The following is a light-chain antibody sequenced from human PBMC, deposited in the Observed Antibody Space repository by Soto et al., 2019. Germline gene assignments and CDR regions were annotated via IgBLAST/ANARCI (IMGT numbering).Light chain of an antibody. Sequence: QSVLTQPPSASGTPGQRVTISCSGSSYNIGSNTVNWYQQLPGTAPKLLIYSNNQRPSGVPDGFSGSKSGTSASLAISGLQSEDEDDYYCAAWDDSLNGWVFGGGAKLTVL. V-gene: IGLV1-44*01. CDR1: SYNIGSNT. CDR2: SNN. CDR3: AAWDDSLNGWV. J-gene: IGLJ3*02.